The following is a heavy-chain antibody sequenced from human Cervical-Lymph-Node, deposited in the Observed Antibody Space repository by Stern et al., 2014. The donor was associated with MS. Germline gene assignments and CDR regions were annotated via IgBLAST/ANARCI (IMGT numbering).Heavy chain of an antibody. Sequence: QLQLQESGPGLVKPSETLSLTCAVSGDSISSYTHYWAWIRQPPGKGLEWIGRVYYIGATYYKPPLKSPVTISGHPPKNHSSRGLTSVPAADTAVYYCAKHACTGAACPFDLWGQGTLVTVSS. CDR1: GDSISSYTHY. D-gene: IGHD2-8*02. CDR2: VYYIGAT. CDR3: AKHACTGAACPFDL. V-gene: IGHV4-39*01. J-gene: IGHJ4*02.